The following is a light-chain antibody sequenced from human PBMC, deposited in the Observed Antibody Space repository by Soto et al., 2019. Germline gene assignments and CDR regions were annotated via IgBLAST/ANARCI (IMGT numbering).Light chain of an antibody. CDR3: QQRSNWPPRIT. J-gene: IGKJ5*01. CDR2: DAS. V-gene: IGKV3-11*01. CDR1: QSVSNY. Sequence: VVLTQSPATLSLSPGERASLSCRASQSVSNYLAWYQQKPGQAPRLLIYDASTRATGIPARFSGSGSGTDFTLTISSLEPEDFAVYYCQQRSNWPPRITFGHGTRLEIK.